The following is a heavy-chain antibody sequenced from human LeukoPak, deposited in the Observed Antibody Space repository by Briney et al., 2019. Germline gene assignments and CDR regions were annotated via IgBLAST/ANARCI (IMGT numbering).Heavy chain of an antibody. CDR3: AKGRSFVVVTAGYYYYYGMDV. Sequence: GGSLRLSCAASGFTFSNAWMSWVRQAPGKGLEWVGRIKSKTDGGTTDYAAPVKGRFTISRDDSKNTLYLQMNSLKTEDTAVYYCAKGRSFVVVTAGYYYYYGMDVWGQGTTVTVSS. CDR2: IKSKTDGGTT. CDR1: GFTFSNAW. J-gene: IGHJ6*02. D-gene: IGHD2-21*02. V-gene: IGHV3-15*01.